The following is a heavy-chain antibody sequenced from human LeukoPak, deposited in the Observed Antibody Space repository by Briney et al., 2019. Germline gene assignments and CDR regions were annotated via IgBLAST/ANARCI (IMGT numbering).Heavy chain of an antibody. V-gene: IGHV1-18*01. J-gene: IGHJ4*02. Sequence: GASVKVSCKASGYTFTSYDISWVRQAPGQGLEWMGWISTYNGNANYAQKFQGRVTVTTDTSTSTAYMELRSLTSDDTAVYYCVRGGSSSGYDYWGQGTLVTVSS. CDR2: ISTYNGNA. CDR3: VRGGSSSGYDY. CDR1: GYTFTSYD. D-gene: IGHD5-18*01.